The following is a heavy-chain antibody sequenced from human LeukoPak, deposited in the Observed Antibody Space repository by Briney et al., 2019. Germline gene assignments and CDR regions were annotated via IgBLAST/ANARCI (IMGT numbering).Heavy chain of an antibody. CDR3: ARDGTLGSGWSIDY. Sequence: ASVKVSCKASGYTFTGYYMHWVRQAPGQGLEWMGRINPNSGGTKYSQKFQGRVTITRDTSASTAYMELSSLRSEDTAVYYCARDGTLGSGWSIDYWGQGTLVTVSS. D-gene: IGHD6-19*01. CDR1: GYTFTGYY. CDR2: INPNSGGT. J-gene: IGHJ4*02. V-gene: IGHV1-2*06.